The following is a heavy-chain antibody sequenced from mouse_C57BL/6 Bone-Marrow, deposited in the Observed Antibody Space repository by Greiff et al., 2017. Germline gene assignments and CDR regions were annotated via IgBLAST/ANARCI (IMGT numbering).Heavy chain of an antibody. CDR2: IYPGDGDT. J-gene: IGHJ2*01. V-gene: IGHV1-82*01. D-gene: IGHD2-4*01. CDR1: GYAFSSSW. CDR3: AREVDYDYDGTGFDY. Sequence: QVQLKQSGPELVKPGASVKISCKASGYAFSSSWMNWVKQRPGKGLEWIGRIYPGDGDTNYNGKFKGKATLTADKSSSTAYMQLSSLTSEDSAVYFWAREVDYDYDGTGFDYGGQGTTLTVSS.